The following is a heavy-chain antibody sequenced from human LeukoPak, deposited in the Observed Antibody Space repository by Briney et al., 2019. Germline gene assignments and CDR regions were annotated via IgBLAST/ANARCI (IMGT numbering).Heavy chain of an antibody. CDR3: ASERMTPDY. J-gene: IGHJ4*02. CDR2: ISDSGGRT. V-gene: IGHV3-23*01. CDR1: RFIFTSYA. Sequence: GGSLRLSCTASRFIFTSYAMSWVRQAPGKGLEWVSAISDSGGRTYYADSVKGRFTISRDNAKNSLYLQMNSLRAEDTAVYYCASERMTPDYWGQGTLVTASS. D-gene: IGHD2-15*01.